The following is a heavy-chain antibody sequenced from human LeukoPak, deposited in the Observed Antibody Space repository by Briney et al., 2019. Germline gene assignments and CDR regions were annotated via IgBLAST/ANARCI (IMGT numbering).Heavy chain of an antibody. D-gene: IGHD6-19*01. J-gene: IGHJ4*02. V-gene: IGHV4-34*01. CDR1: GGSFSGYY. Sequence: SETLSPTCAVYGGSFSGYYWRSIRQPPGKGLEWIGEINHSGSTNYNPSLKSRVTLSVDTSKNQFSLKLSSVTAADTAVYYCARLQWLVRRNSGFDYWGQGTLVTVSS. CDR2: INHSGST. CDR3: ARLQWLVRRNSGFDY.